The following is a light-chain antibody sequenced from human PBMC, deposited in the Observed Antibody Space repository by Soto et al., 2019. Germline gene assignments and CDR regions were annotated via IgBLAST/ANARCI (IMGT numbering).Light chain of an antibody. V-gene: IGKV1-39*01. CDR3: QQNYSTPYT. CDR1: QSISSY. J-gene: IGKJ2*01. Sequence: DIQMTQSPSSLSASVGDRVTITCRASQSISSYLNWYQQKPGKAPKLLIYAASSMPSGIPARFSGSGSGTEFTLTISSLQPEDFATYYCQQNYSTPYTFGQGTKLEIK. CDR2: AAS.